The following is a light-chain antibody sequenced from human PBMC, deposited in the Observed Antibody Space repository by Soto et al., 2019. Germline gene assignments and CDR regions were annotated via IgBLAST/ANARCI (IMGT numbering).Light chain of an antibody. CDR2: GES. CDR1: QGVSSSY. CDR3: QQYGSSVT. V-gene: IGKV3-20*01. J-gene: IGKJ3*01. Sequence: EIVLTQSPGTLSLSPGEGATLSCRASQGVSSSYLAWYQHKPGQAPRLLIYGESSRASGIPDRFSCSGSGTDFTLTINRLEPEDFAVYYCQQYGSSVTFGPGTKVDLK.